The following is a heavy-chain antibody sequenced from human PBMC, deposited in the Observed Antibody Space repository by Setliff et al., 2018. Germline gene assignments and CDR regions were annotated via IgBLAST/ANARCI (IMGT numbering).Heavy chain of an antibody. CDR2: ISHSGNT. CDR3: ARVLVLGYNWFDP. J-gene: IGHJ5*02. D-gene: IGHD3-10*01. Sequence: SETLSLTCAVYGESFSGYFWSWIRQTPEKGLEWIGEISHSGNTNYNPSLKSRVTISIDTSKNQFSLKVNSVTAADTAVYYCARVLVLGYNWFDPWGQGTLVTVSS. CDR1: GESFSGYF. V-gene: IGHV4-34*01.